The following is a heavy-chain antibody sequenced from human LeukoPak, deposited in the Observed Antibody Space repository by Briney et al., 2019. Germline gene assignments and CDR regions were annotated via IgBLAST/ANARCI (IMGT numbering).Heavy chain of an antibody. CDR3: ARDQDYIAPDAFDI. J-gene: IGHJ3*02. CDR1: GYTFTSYG. Sequence: ASVKVSCKASGYTFTSYGISWVRQAPGQGLEWMGWISAYNGNTNYAQKLQGRDTMTTDTSTSTAYMELRSLRSDDTAVYYCARDQDYIAPDAFDIWGQGTMVTVSS. D-gene: IGHD4-11*01. CDR2: ISAYNGNT. V-gene: IGHV1-18*01.